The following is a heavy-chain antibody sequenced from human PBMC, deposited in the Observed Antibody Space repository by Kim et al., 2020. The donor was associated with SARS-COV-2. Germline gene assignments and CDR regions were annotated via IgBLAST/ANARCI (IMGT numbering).Heavy chain of an antibody. Sequence: GGSLRLSCTASGFTVSGYYMSWIRQAPGKGLEWVSDITGSGTYTNYADSVKGRFTISRDNAKNSLYLQMNSLGAEDTAVYYCARSGILPPYFDSWGQGTLGGVSS. J-gene: IGHJ4*02. CDR1: GFTVSGYY. V-gene: IGHV3-11*03. CDR3: ARSGILPPYFDS. CDR2: ITGSGTYT.